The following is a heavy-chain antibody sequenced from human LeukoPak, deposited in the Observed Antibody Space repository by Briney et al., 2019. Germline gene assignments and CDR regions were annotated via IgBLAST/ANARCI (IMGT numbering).Heavy chain of an antibody. V-gene: IGHV3-30*18. CDR2: ISYDGSNK. CDR1: GFSFKTYS. CDR3: AKVWSYRGVRSHFDY. D-gene: IGHD3-10*02. Sequence: GGSLRLSCAASGFSFKTYSMNWLRQSPGKGLEWVAVISYDGSNKYYADSVKGRFTISRDNSKNTLYLQMNSLRAEDTAVYYCAKVWSYRGVRSHFDYWGQGTLVTVSS. J-gene: IGHJ4*02.